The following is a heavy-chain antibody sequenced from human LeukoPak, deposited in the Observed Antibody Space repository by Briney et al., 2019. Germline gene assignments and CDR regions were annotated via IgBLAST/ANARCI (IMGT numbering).Heavy chain of an antibody. Sequence: ASVKVSCKASGYTFTGYYMHWVRQAPGQGLEWMGWINPNSGGTNYAQKFQGRVTMTRDTPISTAYMELSRLRSDDTAVYYRARGSTPTIFGVVIDYPPFHFDYWGQGTLVTVSS. J-gene: IGHJ4*02. CDR3: ARGSTPTIFGVVIDYPPFHFDY. CDR1: GYTFTGYY. V-gene: IGHV1-2*02. CDR2: INPNSGGT. D-gene: IGHD3-3*01.